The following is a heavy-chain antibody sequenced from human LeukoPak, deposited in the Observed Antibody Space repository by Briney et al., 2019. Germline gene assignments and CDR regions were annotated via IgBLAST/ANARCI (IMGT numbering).Heavy chain of an antibody. D-gene: IGHD5-12*01. CDR2: INPNSGGT. CDR1: GYTFTGYY. Sequence: ASVKVSCKASGYTFTGYYMHWVRQAPGQGLEWMGWINPNSGGTNYAQKFQGRVTMTRDTSISTAYMELSRLRSDDTAVYYCARGGYSGYAGSDFDYWGQGTLVTVSS. J-gene: IGHJ4*02. CDR3: ARGGYSGYAGSDFDY. V-gene: IGHV1-2*02.